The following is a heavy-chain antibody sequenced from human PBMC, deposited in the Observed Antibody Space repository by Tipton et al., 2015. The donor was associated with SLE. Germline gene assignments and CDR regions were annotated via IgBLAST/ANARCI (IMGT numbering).Heavy chain of an antibody. CDR3: ARDPHDSTWRNGWFDP. CDR1: GYSITSGDF. J-gene: IGHJ5*02. Sequence: TLSLTCAVSGYSITSGDFWGWIRQPPGKGLEWVGSLYHRGSPYYNPSLKSRVTISTDTSKNEIYLKLTSVTATDTAVYFCARDPHDSTWRNGWFDPWGQGTLVTVSS. D-gene: IGHD6-13*01. V-gene: IGHV4-38-2*02. CDR2: LYHRGSP.